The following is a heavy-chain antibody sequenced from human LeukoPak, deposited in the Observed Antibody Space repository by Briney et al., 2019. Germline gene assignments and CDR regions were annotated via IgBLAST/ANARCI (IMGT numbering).Heavy chain of an antibody. CDR1: GYSFTSYW. D-gene: IGHD1-20*01. CDR3: ARSTAYNWAFDY. J-gene: IGHJ4*02. CDR2: IYPGDSDT. Sequence: GESLQISCKGSGYSFTSYWIGWVRQMPGKGLEWMGIIYPGDSDTRYSPSFQGQVTISADKSISAAYLQWRGLKAPDTAMYYCARSTAYNWAFDYWGQGTLVTVSS. V-gene: IGHV5-51*01.